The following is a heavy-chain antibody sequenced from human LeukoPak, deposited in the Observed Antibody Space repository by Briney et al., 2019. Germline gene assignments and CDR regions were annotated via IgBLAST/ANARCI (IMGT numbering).Heavy chain of an antibody. CDR1: GFTFGDYA. V-gene: IGHV3-66*01. Sequence: GGSLRLSCTASGFTFGDYAMSWVRQAPGKGLEWVSVIYSGGSTYYADSVKGRFTISRDNSKNTLYLQMNSLRAEDTAVYYCAARGPRYDILTGYSDYWGQGTLVTVSS. D-gene: IGHD3-9*01. CDR2: IYSGGST. J-gene: IGHJ4*02. CDR3: AARGPRYDILTGYSDY.